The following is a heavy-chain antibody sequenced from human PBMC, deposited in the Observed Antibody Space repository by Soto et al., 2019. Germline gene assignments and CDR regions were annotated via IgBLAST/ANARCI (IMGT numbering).Heavy chain of an antibody. CDR1: GFTFSDYY. Sequence: GGSLRLSCAASGFTFSDYYMSWIRQAPGKGLEWVSYISSSGSTIYYADSVKGRFTISRDNAKNSLYLQMNSLRAEDTAVYYCARDLGEPHYYYYYMDVWGKGTTVTVSS. V-gene: IGHV3-11*01. D-gene: IGHD3-16*01. CDR2: ISSSGSTI. CDR3: ARDLGEPHYYYYYMDV. J-gene: IGHJ6*03.